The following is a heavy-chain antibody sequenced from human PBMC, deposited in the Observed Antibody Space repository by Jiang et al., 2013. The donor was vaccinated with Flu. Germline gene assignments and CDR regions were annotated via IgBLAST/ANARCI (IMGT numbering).Heavy chain of an antibody. CDR2: IYPDDSDI. CDR3: AKGSVGSQNYYSVPYNYFDP. Sequence: GAEVKKPGESLKISCKASGYSFANYWLGWVRQKPGEGLEWMGLIYPDDSDIRYNPSQGQITISVDKSVTTAYLQWNSLKASDTALYYCAKGSVGSQNYYSVPYNYFDPWVEERWSPSPQ. CDR1: GYSFANYW. D-gene: IGHD5/OR15-5a*01. J-gene: IGHJ5*02. V-gene: IGHV5-51*01.